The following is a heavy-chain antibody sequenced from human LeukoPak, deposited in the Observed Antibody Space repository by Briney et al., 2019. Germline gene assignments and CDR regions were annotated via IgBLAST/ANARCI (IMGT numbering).Heavy chain of an antibody. D-gene: IGHD3-22*01. CDR3: AKSRDSSGYYQL. CDR1: GFTFSSYG. CDR2: IWYDGSNK. J-gene: IGHJ4*02. Sequence: PGRSLRLSCAVSGFTFSSYGMHWVRQAPGKGLEWVAVIWYDGSNKYYADSVKGRFTISRDNSKNTLYLQMNSLRAEDTAVYYCAKSRDSSGYYQLGGQGTLVTVSS. V-gene: IGHV3-33*06.